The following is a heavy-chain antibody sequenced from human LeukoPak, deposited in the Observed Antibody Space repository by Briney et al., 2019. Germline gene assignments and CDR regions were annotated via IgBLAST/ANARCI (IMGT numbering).Heavy chain of an antibody. CDR1: GFTFSSYS. V-gene: IGHV3-21*01. D-gene: IGHD5-24*01. J-gene: IGHJ6*03. CDR3: ARDGYNYYYYYMDV. Sequence: AGGSLRLSCAASGFTFSSYSMNWVRQAPGKGLEWVSSISSSSSYIYYADSVKGRFTISRDNAKNSLYLQMNSLRAEDTAVYYCARDGYNYYYYYMDVWGKGTTVTVSS. CDR2: ISSSSSYI.